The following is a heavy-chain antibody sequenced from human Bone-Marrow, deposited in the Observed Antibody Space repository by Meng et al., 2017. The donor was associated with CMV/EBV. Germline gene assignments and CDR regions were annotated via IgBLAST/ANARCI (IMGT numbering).Heavy chain of an antibody. CDR3: AKRRGALGGVVDD. V-gene: IGHV3-23*03. Sequence: GESLKISCAASGFTFSSYAMSWVRQAPGKGLEWVSVIYSGGSSTYYADSVKGRFTISRDNSKNTLYLQVNSLRAEDTAVYYCAKRRGALGGVVDDWGQGTLVTVSS. D-gene: IGHD3-10*01. CDR2: IYSGGSST. J-gene: IGHJ4*02. CDR1: GFTFSSYA.